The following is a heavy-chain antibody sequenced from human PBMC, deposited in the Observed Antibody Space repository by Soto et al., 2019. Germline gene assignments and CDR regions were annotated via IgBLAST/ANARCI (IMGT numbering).Heavy chain of an antibody. CDR2: ISSGSAFI. CDR3: TRDEGGSYDNWFKP. J-gene: IGHJ5*02. Sequence: EVQLVESGGGLVKPGESLRLSCTFTFSSYSLNWVRQAPGKGLEWVSSISSGSAFIQYADSVKVRFTISRDNANNLLYLQMRSLRVDDSAVYYCTRDEGGSYDNWFKPCGQGTLVTVSS. V-gene: IGHV3-21*01. CDR1: TFSSYS. D-gene: IGHD1-26*01.